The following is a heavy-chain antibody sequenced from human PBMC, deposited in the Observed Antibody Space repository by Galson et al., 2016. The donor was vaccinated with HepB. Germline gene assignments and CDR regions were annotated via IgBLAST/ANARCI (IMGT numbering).Heavy chain of an antibody. V-gene: IGHV3-23*01. CDR2: ISGSGGST. Sequence: SLRLSCAASGFTFRSYAMSWVRQAPGKGLEWVSGISGSGGSTYYADSVKGRFTISRDNSKNTLYLQMNSLGAEDTAVYYCAKDRRGYNFGPHPYYFDYWGQGTLVTVSS. D-gene: IGHD5-18*01. CDR3: AKDRRGYNFGPHPYYFDY. J-gene: IGHJ4*02. CDR1: GFTFRSYA.